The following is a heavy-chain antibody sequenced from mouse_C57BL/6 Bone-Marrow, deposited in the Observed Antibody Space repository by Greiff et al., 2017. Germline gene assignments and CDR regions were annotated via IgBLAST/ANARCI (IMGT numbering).Heavy chain of an antibody. J-gene: IGHJ2*01. D-gene: IGHD1-1*01. CDR1: GYAFSSSW. V-gene: IGHV1-82*01. Sequence: QVQLQQSGPELVKPGASVKISCTASGYAFSSSWMNWVKLRPGKGLEWIGRIYPGDGDTNYNGKFKGKATLTSEKSSSTAYMQLSSLTSEDSAVYFCARSGGSVYFDYWGQGTTLTVSS. CDR3: ARSGGSVYFDY. CDR2: IYPGDGDT.